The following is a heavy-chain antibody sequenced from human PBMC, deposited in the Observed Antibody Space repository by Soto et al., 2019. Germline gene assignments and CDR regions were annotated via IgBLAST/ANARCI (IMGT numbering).Heavy chain of an antibody. CDR3: AKVAKYGVVIESFDS. Sequence: GGSLRLSCGTSGFTFANFGMGWVRQAPGKGLYWVSGISSSGRRTYYADSVKGRFTISRDNSKNTLYLQMDSLRADDTAVYYCAKVAKYGVVIESFDSWGQGSLVTV. CDR1: GFTFANFG. D-gene: IGHD3-3*01. J-gene: IGHJ4*02. V-gene: IGHV3-23*01. CDR2: ISSSGRRT.